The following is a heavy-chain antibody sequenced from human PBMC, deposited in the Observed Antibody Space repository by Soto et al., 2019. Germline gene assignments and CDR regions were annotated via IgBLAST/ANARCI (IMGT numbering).Heavy chain of an antibody. CDR3: ARSPSIVVIPAAWGYLDY. CDR1: GGSISSYY. J-gene: IGHJ4*02. V-gene: IGHV4-59*01. CDR2: IYYSGST. Sequence: SETLSLTCTVSGGSISSYYWSWIRQPPGKGLEWIGYIYYSGSTNYNPSLKSRVTISVDTSKNQVSLKLSSVTAADTAVYYCARSPSIVVIPAAWGYLDYWGQGTLVTVSS. D-gene: IGHD2-2*01.